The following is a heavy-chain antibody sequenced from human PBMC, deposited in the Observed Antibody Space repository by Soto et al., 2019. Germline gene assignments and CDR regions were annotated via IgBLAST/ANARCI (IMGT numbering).Heavy chain of an antibody. D-gene: IGHD6-13*01. Sequence: PGGSLRLSCAASGFTFSSYAMHWVRQAPGKGLEWVAVISYDGSNKYYADSAKGRFTISRDNSKNTLYLQMNSLRAEDTAVYYCARDRVPAAAGFPSRYYYYYGMDVWGQGTTVTVSS. V-gene: IGHV3-30-3*01. CDR2: ISYDGSNK. CDR1: GFTFSSYA. CDR3: ARDRVPAAAGFPSRYYYYYGMDV. J-gene: IGHJ6*02.